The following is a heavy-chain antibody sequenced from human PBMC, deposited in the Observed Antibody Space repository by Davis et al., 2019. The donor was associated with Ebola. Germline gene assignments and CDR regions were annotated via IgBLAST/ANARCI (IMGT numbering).Heavy chain of an antibody. D-gene: IGHD2-2*01. J-gene: IGHJ6*02. CDR2: IYPGDSDT. CDR1: GYSFSFYW. Sequence: GESLKISCKGSGYSFSFYWIAWVRQMPGKGLEWMGIIYPGDSDTRYSPSFQGQVTISADKSINTAYLQWSSLKASDTAVYYCAREERSTPYYYYGMDVWGQGTTVTVSS. CDR3: AREERSTPYYYYGMDV. V-gene: IGHV5-51*01.